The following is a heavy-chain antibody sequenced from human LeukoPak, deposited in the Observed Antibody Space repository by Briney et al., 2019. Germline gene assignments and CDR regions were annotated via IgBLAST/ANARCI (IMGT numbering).Heavy chain of an antibody. Sequence: KPSETMSLTCSVSGGSISTSNYHWGWIRQPPGKGLEWIANIYYSGRTYYNPSLKSRVTISMDTSKNQFSLKLSSVTAADTAVYYCARLYYYDSSGPPLWGQGTLVTVSS. V-gene: IGHV4-39*01. D-gene: IGHD3-22*01. CDR3: ARLYYYDSSGPPL. CDR2: IYYSGRT. CDR1: GGSISTSNYH. J-gene: IGHJ4*02.